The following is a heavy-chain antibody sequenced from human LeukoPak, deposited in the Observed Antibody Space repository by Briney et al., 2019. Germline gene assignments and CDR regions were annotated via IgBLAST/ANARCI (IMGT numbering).Heavy chain of an antibody. CDR2: INPHSGGT. D-gene: IGHD6-19*01. V-gene: IGHV1-2*02. Sequence: ASVKVSCKASGYTFTGYYMHWVRQAPGQGLEWMGWINPHSGGTNYAQKFQGRVTMTRDTSISTAYMELSRLRSDDTAVYYCARETAGRIAVAVSWFDPWGQGTLVTVSS. CDR1: GYTFTGYY. J-gene: IGHJ5*02. CDR3: ARETAGRIAVAVSWFDP.